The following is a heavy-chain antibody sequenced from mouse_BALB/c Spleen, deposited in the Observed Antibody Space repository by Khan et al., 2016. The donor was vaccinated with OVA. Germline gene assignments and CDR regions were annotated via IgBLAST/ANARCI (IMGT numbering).Heavy chain of an antibody. CDR1: GYSITSNYA. CDR3: ARGNYYGYAMDY. D-gene: IGHD1-1*01. Sequence: EVQLQESGLGLVKPSQSLSLTCTVTGYSITSNYAWNWIRQFPGNKLEWMGYISYSGSTNYNPSLKSRISITRDTSKNQFFLQLNSVTTEDTATSDCARGNYYGYAMDYWGQGTSITVSS. J-gene: IGHJ4*01. V-gene: IGHV3-2*02. CDR2: ISYSGST.